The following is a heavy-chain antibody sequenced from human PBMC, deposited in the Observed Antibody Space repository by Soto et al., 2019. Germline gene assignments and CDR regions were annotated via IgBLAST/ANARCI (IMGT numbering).Heavy chain of an antibody. J-gene: IGHJ5*02. D-gene: IGHD3-10*01. CDR2: IIPILGIA. V-gene: IGHV1-69*04. CDR3: ARDVTMVRGVIPNWFDP. CDR1: GGTFSSYT. Sequence: SVKVSCKASGGTFSSYTISWVRQASGQGLEWMGRIIPILGIANYAQKFQGRVTITADKSTSTAYMELSSLRSEDTAVYYCARDVTMVRGVIPNWFDPWGQGTLVTVSS.